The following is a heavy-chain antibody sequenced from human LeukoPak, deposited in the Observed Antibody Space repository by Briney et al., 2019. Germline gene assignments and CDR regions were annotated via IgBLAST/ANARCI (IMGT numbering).Heavy chain of an antibody. CDR1: GYTFTSYG. CDR2: ISAYNGNT. V-gene: IGHV1-18*01. CDR3: ARGSPPRRNYDTSGYYSYYFDY. D-gene: IGHD3-22*01. Sequence: ASVKVSCKASGYTFTSYGISWVRQAPGQGLEWMGWISAYNGNTNYAQKLQGRVTMTTDTSTSTAYMELKSLRSDDTAVFYCARGSPPRRNYDTSGYYSYYFDYWGQGTLVTVSS. J-gene: IGHJ4*02.